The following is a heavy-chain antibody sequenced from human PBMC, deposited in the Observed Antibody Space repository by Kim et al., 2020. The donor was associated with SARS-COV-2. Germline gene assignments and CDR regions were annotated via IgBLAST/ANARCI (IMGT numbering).Heavy chain of an antibody. CDR3: AREIHISYASGSYSYYFDY. CDR2: IYSGGST. V-gene: IGHV3-53*01. D-gene: IGHD3-10*01. Sequence: GGSLRLSCAASGFTVSSNYMSWVRQAPGKGLEWVSVIYSGGSTYYADSVKGRFTISRDNSKNTLWLQMNSLRAEDTAVYYCAREIHISYASGSYSYYFDYWGQGTLVTVSS. J-gene: IGHJ4*02. CDR1: GFTVSSNY.